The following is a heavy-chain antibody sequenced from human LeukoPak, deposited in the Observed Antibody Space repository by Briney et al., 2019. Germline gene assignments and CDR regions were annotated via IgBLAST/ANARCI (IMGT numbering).Heavy chain of an antibody. D-gene: IGHD2-21*01. Sequence: LSLTCTVSGGSISSSSYYWGWVRQPPGKGLEWVSYISSSGTKIYYADSVKGRFTISRDNAKNSLYLQMNSLRAEDSGIYYCARESGLGVISPYSDYWGQGTLVTVSP. CDR3: ARESGLGVISPYSDY. CDR1: GGSISSSSYY. J-gene: IGHJ4*02. CDR2: ISSSGTKI. V-gene: IGHV3-48*03.